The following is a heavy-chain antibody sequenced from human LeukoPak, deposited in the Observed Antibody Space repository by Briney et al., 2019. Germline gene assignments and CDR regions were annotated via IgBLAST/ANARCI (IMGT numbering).Heavy chain of an antibody. J-gene: IGHJ4*02. Sequence: GGSLRLSCAASGFTFSNYWMNWVRQAPGKGLEWVANIKQDGSEKNYVGSVKGRFTISRDNAKNSLFLQMNSLRADDTAVYYCARGRGWLEDYWGQGTLVTVSS. CDR3: ARGRGWLEDY. CDR2: IKQDGSEK. D-gene: IGHD5-12*01. V-gene: IGHV3-7*05. CDR1: GFTFSNYW.